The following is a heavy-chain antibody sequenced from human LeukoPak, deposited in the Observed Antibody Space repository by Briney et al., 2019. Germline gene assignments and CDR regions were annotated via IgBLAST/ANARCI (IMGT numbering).Heavy chain of an antibody. CDR2: ISYDGGNK. J-gene: IGHJ5*02. CDR3: ARDLSITMIVVGPELWFDP. Sequence: GGSLRLSCVASGLTFSDYGMHWVRQAPGKGLEWVAIISYDGGNKYYADSVKGRFTISRDNSKNTLYLQMNSLRAEDTAVYYCARDLSITMIVVGPELWFDPWGQGTLVTVSS. D-gene: IGHD3-22*01. CDR1: GLTFSDYG. V-gene: IGHV3-30*19.